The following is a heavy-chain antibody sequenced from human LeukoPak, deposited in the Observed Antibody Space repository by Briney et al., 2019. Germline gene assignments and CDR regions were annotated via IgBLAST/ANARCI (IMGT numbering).Heavy chain of an antibody. CDR3: ARGGPVLLNRDQYYYGSGSYRSIGGYFDY. J-gene: IGHJ4*02. V-gene: IGHV3-48*04. D-gene: IGHD3-10*01. CDR2: ISSSSSTI. Sequence: GGSLRLSCAASGFTFSSYSMNWVRQAPGKGLEWVSYISSSSSTIYYADSVKGRFTISRDNAKNSLYLQMNSLRAEDTAVYYCARGGPVLLNRDQYYYGSGSYRSIGGYFDYWGQGTLVTVSS. CDR1: GFTFSSYS.